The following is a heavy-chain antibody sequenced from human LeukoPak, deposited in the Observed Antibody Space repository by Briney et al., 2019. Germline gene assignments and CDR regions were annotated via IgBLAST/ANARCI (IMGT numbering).Heavy chain of an antibody. CDR2: ISGSGGST. J-gene: IGHJ4*02. CDR1: GLTFSSYA. V-gene: IGHV3-23*01. Sequence: GGSLRLSCAASGLTFSSYAMSWVRQAPGKGLEWVSAISGSGGSTYYADSVKGRFTISRDNSKNTLYLQMNSLRAEDTAVYYCAKGPDYYDSSGYPDWGQGTLVTVSS. D-gene: IGHD3-22*01. CDR3: AKGPDYYDSSGYPD.